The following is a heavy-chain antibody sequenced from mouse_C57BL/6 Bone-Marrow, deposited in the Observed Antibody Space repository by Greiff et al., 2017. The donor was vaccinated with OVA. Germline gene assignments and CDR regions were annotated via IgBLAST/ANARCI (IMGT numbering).Heavy chain of an antibody. V-gene: IGHV1-59*01. CDR2: IDPSDSYT. CDR1: GYTFTSYW. Sequence: VKLQQPGAELVRPGTSVKLSCKASGYTFTSYWMHWVKQRPGQGLEWIGVIDPSDSYTNYNQKFKGKATLTVDTSSSTAYMQLSSLTSEDSAVYYCARTGGGYWGQGTSVTVSS. CDR3: ARTGGGY. J-gene: IGHJ4*01.